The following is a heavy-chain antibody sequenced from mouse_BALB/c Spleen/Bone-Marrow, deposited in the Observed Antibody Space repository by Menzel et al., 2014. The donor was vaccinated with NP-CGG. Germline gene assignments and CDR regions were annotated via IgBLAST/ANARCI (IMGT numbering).Heavy chain of an antibody. J-gene: IGHJ2*01. V-gene: IGHV1-80*01. CDR1: GYVFSTYW. Sequence: VQLQESGAELVRPGSSVKISCESSGYVFSTYWINWVKQRPGQGLEWIGQIYPGDGDTDYNGKLKDKATLTADKSSNTAYSQLSSLTSEDSAVYFCARGGISVDYWGQGTTLTVSS. CDR2: IYPGDGDT. CDR3: ARGGISVDY.